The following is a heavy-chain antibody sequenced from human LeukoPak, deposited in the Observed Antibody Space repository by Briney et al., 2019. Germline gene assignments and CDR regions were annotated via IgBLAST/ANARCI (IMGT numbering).Heavy chain of an antibody. V-gene: IGHV4-59*01. CDR3: ARVNYYDSSGYPLDV. Sequence: SETLSLTCTVSGGSISSYYWSWIRQPPGKGMEWIGYIYYSGSTNYNPSLRSRVTISVDTSKNQFSLKLRSVTAADTAVYYCARVNYYDSSGYPLDVWGQGTTVTVSS. CDR1: GGSISSYY. CDR2: IYYSGST. D-gene: IGHD3-22*01. J-gene: IGHJ6*02.